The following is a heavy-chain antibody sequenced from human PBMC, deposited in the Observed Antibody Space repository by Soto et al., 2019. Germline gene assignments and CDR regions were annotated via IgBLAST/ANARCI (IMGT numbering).Heavy chain of an antibody. CDR3: ANLGEVATTDYYYYGMDV. J-gene: IGHJ6*01. CDR2: ISAYNGNT. Sequence: GASVKVSCKASGYTFTSYGISWVRQAPGQGLEWMGWISAYNGNTNYAQKLQGRVTMTTDTSTSTAYMELRSLRSDDTAVYYCANLGEVATTDYYYYGMDVWGQGTTVTVSS. V-gene: IGHV1-18*01. D-gene: IGHD5-12*01. CDR1: GYTFTSYG.